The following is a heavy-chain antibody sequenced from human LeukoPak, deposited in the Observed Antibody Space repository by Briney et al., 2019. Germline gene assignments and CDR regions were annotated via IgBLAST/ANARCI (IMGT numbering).Heavy chain of an antibody. J-gene: IGHJ4*02. V-gene: IGHV1-2*02. CDR2: INPNSGDT. D-gene: IGHD1/OR15-1a*01. CDR1: GYSFTGYY. CDR3: TSSEHYQH. Sequence: ASVRVSCNASGYSFTGYYVYWVRQAPGQGLEWVGWINPNSGDTGYAQKFQGRVTLTRDTSITTAYMDLIRLTSADTAVYYCTSSEHYQHWGQGTLVTVSS.